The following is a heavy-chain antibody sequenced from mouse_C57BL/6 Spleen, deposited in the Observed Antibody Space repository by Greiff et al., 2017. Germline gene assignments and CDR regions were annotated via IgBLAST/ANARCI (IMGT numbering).Heavy chain of an antibody. CDR1: GFNINDYY. Sequence: EVQLQQSGAELVKPGASVKLSCTASGFNINDYYMHWVKQRPEQGLEWIGRICPEDGETKDAPYFQGPATITADTSSNTAYLQLSSLTSEDTAVYYCARNLGYDSVFDYWGQGTTLTVSS. D-gene: IGHD2-4*01. V-gene: IGHV14-2*01. CDR2: ICPEDGET. J-gene: IGHJ2*01. CDR3: ARNLGYDSVFDY.